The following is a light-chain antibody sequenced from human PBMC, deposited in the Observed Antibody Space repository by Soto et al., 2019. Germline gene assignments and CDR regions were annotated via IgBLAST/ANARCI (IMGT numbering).Light chain of an antibody. CDR3: QQRANWPAT. J-gene: IGKJ5*01. CDR1: QSVRSY. Sequence: EIVLAQSPATLSLSPGERVTLTYRASQSVRSYLAWYQQKPGQAPRLLIYDASNRATGIPARFSGSGSGTDFTLTISSLEPEDFAVYYCQQRANWPATCGQGTRLEIK. CDR2: DAS. V-gene: IGKV3-11*01.